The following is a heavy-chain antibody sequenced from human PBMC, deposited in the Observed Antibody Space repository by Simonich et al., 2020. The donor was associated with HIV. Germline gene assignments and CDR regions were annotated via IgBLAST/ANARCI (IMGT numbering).Heavy chain of an antibody. CDR2: MSGNSGGI. Sequence: EVQLVASGGGLVQPGRSLRLSCAASVFTFDDYAMPWVRQAPGKGLDGVSAMSGNSGGIGYAASMKGRITIARDNSKSTLYLQMSSLRAEDTAVYYGAKDQEDYVWGSFYEMAFDPWGQGTLVTVSS. CDR1: VFTFDDYA. CDR3: AKDQEDYVWGSFYEMAFDP. J-gene: IGHJ5*02. V-gene: IGHV3-9*01. D-gene: IGHD3-16*01.